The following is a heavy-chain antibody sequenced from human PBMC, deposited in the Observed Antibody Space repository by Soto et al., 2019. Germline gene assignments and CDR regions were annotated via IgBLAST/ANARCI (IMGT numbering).Heavy chain of an antibody. J-gene: IGHJ2*01. Sequence: QVQLQESGPGLVKPSQTLSLTCTVSGGSISSGGYYWSWIRQHPGKGLEWIGYIYYSGSTYYHPSLKSRVTISVDTSKNQFSLKLSSVTAADTAVYYCARDSQSAPPAYWYFDLWGRGTLVTVSS. V-gene: IGHV4-31*03. CDR2: IYYSGST. CDR3: ARDSQSAPPAYWYFDL. CDR1: GGSISSGGYY.